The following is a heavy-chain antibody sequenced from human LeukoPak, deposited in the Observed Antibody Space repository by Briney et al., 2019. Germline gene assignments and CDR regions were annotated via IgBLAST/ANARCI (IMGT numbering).Heavy chain of an antibody. D-gene: IGHD6-6*01. CDR3: ARGAGYSSSSGSSDYYYYYMDV. Sequence: SETLSLTCTVSGGSISSYYWSWIRQPPGKGLEWIGYIYYSGSTNYNPSLKSRVTISVDTSKNQFSLKLSSVTAADTAVYYCARGAGYSSSSGSSDYYYYYMDVWGKGTTVTVSS. CDR1: GGSISSYY. V-gene: IGHV4-59*12. J-gene: IGHJ6*03. CDR2: IYYSGST.